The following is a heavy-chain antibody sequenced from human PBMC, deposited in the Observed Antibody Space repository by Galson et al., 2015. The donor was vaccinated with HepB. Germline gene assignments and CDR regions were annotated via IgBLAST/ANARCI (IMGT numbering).Heavy chain of an antibody. CDR1: GGTFSSYA. V-gene: IGHV1-69*13. J-gene: IGHJ5*02. CDR3: AMSIVVVPAAIFGGDGWFDP. CDR2: IIPLFGTA. Sequence: SVKVSCKASGGTFSSYAISWVRQAPGQGLEWMGGIIPLFGTANYAQKFQGRVTITADESTSTAYMELSSLRSEDTAVYYCAMSIVVVPAAIFGGDGWFDPWGQGTLVTVSS. D-gene: IGHD2-2*02.